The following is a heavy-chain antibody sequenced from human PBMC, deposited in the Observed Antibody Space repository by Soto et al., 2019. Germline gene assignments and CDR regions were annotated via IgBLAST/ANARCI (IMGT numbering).Heavy chain of an antibody. V-gene: IGHV1-69*13. CDR3: ARVRYYYFCSGYQVRYFFSF. Sequence: GASVKVSCKASLGTFGSYAINWVRQAPGQGLEWMGGIVPIFGTANYAQKFQGRVTMTADESTSTAYMELSSLRSEDTAVYYCARVRYYYFCSGYQVRYFFSFWAQGSLVPVSS. CDR2: IVPIFGTA. D-gene: IGHD3-3*01. J-gene: IGHJ4*01. CDR1: LGTFGSYA.